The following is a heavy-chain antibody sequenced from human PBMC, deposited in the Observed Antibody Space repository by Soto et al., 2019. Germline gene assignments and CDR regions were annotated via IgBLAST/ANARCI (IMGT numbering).Heavy chain of an antibody. Sequence: QVQLVQSGAEVKKPGASVKVSCKASGYTFTSYGISWVRQAPGQGLEWMGWISAYNGNTNYAQKLQGRVTMTTDTSTSTGYMELRSLRSDDTAVYYCARDIAVAGTDWYFDLWGRGTLVTVSS. CDR1: GYTFTSYG. J-gene: IGHJ2*01. V-gene: IGHV1-18*01. CDR3: ARDIAVAGTDWYFDL. D-gene: IGHD6-19*01. CDR2: ISAYNGNT.